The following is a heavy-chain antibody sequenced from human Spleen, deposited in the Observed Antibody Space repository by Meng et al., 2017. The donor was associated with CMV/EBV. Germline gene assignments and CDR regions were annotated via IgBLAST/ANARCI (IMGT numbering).Heavy chain of an antibody. CDR1: GFTFSSYA. V-gene: IGHV3-23*01. CDR2: ISGSGGNT. CDR3: AKDRLYSSPRTTFQS. Sequence: GGSLRLSCAASGFTFSSYAMHWVRQAPGKGLEWVSVISGSGGNTNYADSVQGRFTISRDNSKNTLFLQMNSLRAEDTAIYYCAKDRLYSSPRTTFQSWGQGTLVTVSS. D-gene: IGHD6-19*01. J-gene: IGHJ1*01.